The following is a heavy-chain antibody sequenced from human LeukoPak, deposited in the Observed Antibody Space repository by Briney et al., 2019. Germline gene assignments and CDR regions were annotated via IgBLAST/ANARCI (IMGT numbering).Heavy chain of an antibody. CDR1: GFTFSNTW. D-gene: IGHD3-10*01. Sequence: PGGSLLLSCASSGFTFSNTWMNWVRQAPGKGLEWVGRIQSKTDGGTTEYAAPVKGTFTISKDESKTTLYLQMNSLKTEDTAVYYCATLTVRGVINIWGQGTLVTVSS. J-gene: IGHJ4*02. V-gene: IGHV3-15*01. CDR2: IQSKTDGGTT. CDR3: ATLTVRGVINI.